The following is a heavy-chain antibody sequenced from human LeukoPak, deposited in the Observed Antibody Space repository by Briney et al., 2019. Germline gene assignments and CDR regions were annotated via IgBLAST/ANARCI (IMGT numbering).Heavy chain of an antibody. V-gene: IGHV3-21*01. CDR3: ARGHLRPARAYYYYMDV. Sequence: PGGSLRLSCAASGFTFSSYSMSSVRPAPGKGLEWVSSISSSSSYIYYADSVKGRFPSHRDNAEISLYLQMNSLRADDMAVYYCARGHLRPARAYYYYMDVWGKGTTVTVSS. CDR1: GFTFSSYS. CDR2: ISSSSSYI. D-gene: IGHD3-16*01. J-gene: IGHJ6*03.